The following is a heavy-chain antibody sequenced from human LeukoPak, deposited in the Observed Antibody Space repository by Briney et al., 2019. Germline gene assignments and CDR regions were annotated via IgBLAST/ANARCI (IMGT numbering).Heavy chain of an antibody. CDR2: INQGGSVK. J-gene: IGHJ4*02. V-gene: IGHV3-7*01. CDR3: ARFGYSGWNLEY. CDR1: GLSLRDFW. Sequence: TGGSVRLSCAASGLSLRDFWMTWVRQAPGKGLEWVANINQGGSVKYYVDSVKGRFTISRDDAESSLYVQMNSLRYEDTAVYYCARFGYSGWNLEYWGQGTLVTVSS. D-gene: IGHD5-12*01.